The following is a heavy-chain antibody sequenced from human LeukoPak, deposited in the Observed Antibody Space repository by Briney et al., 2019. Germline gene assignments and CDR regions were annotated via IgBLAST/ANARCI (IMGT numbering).Heavy chain of an antibody. Sequence: SETLSLTCTVSGGSISSYYWSWIRQPPGKGLEWIGYIYNSGNTNYNPSLKSRVTISIDTSKNQFSLRLSSVTAADTAVYYCARIGIVVVTPYFEYWGQGTLVTVSS. CDR2: IYNSGNT. CDR3: ARIGIVVVTPYFEY. V-gene: IGHV4-59*01. D-gene: IGHD2-21*02. J-gene: IGHJ4*02. CDR1: GGSISSYY.